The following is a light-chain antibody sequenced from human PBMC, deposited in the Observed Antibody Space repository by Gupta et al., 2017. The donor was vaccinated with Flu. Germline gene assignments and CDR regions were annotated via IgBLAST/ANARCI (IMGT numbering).Light chain of an antibody. CDR2: EHD. V-gene: IGLV6-57*03. CDR1: SGAIVTNF. CDR3: QSYDDNNVV. Sequence: KFTLTQPQSVSASPGQTVTISCTRSSGAIVTNFVQWYQQRPGGAPTTVIFEHDQRPSGVPARFPGSVDSSSNSAALTISGLDTGDEADYYCQSYDDNNVVFGGGTKLTVL. J-gene: IGLJ3*02.